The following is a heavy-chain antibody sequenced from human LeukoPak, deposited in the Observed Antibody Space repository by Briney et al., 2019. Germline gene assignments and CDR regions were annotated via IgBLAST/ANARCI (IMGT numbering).Heavy chain of an antibody. J-gene: IGHJ3*02. V-gene: IGHV1-18*01. Sequence: GASVKVSCKASGYTFTSYGISWVRQAPGQGLEWMGWISAYNGNTNYAQKLQGRVTMTTDTSTSTAYMELRRLRSDDTAVYYCAREDWYYDILTGSHDAFDIWGQGTMVTASS. CDR1: GYTFTSYG. D-gene: IGHD3-9*01. CDR2: ISAYNGNT. CDR3: AREDWYYDILTGSHDAFDI.